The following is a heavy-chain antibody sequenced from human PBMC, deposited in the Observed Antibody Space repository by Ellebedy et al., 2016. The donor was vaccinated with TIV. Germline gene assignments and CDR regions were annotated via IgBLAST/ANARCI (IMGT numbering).Heavy chain of an antibody. CDR3: AREKGRSRYYYYGMDV. Sequence: GESLKISXAASGFTFSSYGMHWVRQAPGKGLEWVAVIWYDGSNKYYADSVKGRFTISRDNSKNTLYLQMNSLRAEDTAVYYCAREKGRSRYYYYGMDVWGQGTTVTVSS. D-gene: IGHD3-10*01. V-gene: IGHV3-33*08. CDR1: GFTFSSYG. CDR2: IWYDGSNK. J-gene: IGHJ6*02.